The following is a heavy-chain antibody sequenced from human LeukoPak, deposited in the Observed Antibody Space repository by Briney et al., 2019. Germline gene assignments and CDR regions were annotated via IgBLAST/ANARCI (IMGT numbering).Heavy chain of an antibody. CDR2: IYYSGST. V-gene: IGHV4-39*01. D-gene: IGHD2-2*01. Sequence: PSETLSLTCTVSGDSISSSSYYWGWIRQPPGKGLEWIGTIYYSGSTYYNSSLKSRVTMSVDTSKNQFSLNLRSVTAADTAVYYCARHSHGGCTSTRCPIDYWGQGTLVTVSS. CDR3: ARHSHGGCTSTRCPIDY. CDR1: GDSISSSSYY. J-gene: IGHJ4*02.